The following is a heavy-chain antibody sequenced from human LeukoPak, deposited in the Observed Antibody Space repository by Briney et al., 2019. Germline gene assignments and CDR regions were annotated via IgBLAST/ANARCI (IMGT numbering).Heavy chain of an antibody. D-gene: IGHD3-9*01. CDR2: ISAYNGNT. CDR3: ARRTNDIPQYYYGMDV. J-gene: IGHJ6*02. V-gene: IGHV1-18*01. Sequence: GASVKVSCKASGYTFNSYGISWVRQAPGQGLEWMGWISAYNGNTNYAQNLQGRVTMTTDTSTSTAYMELRSLRSDDTAVYYCARRTNDIPQYYYGMDVWGQGTTVTVSS. CDR1: GYTFNSYG.